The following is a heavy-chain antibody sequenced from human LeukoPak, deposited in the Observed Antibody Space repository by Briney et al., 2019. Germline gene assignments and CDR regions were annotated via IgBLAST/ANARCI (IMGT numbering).Heavy chain of an antibody. Sequence: ASVKVSCKASGYTFTDYYMHWVRQAPGQGLEWMGWINPNSGGTNYAQKFQGRVTMTRDTSISTAYMELSRLRSDDTAVYYCARPYEAAAIGDPSWFDPWGQGTLVTVSS. CDR2: INPNSGGT. J-gene: IGHJ5*02. D-gene: IGHD2-2*02. V-gene: IGHV1-2*02. CDR3: ARPYEAAAIGDPSWFDP. CDR1: GYTFTDYY.